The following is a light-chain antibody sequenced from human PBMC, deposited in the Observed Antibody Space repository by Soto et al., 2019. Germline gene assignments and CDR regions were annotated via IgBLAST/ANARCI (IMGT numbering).Light chain of an antibody. CDR1: SSDVGTYKY. CDR2: EVT. J-gene: IGLJ1*01. V-gene: IGLV2-8*01. CDR3: SSYAGSNNLV. Sequence: QSVLTQPPSASGSPGQSVTISCTGTSSDVGTYKYVSWYQQHPGKAPKLMIYEVTKRPSGVPDRFSGSKSGNTASLTVSGLQAEDEADYYCSSYAGSNNLVFGTGTEGTVL.